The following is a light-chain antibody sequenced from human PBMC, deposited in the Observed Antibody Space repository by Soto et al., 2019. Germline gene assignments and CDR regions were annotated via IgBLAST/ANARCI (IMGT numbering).Light chain of an antibody. CDR1: QSISTY. Sequence: DIQMTQSPSSLSASVGDRVTITCRASQSISTYLNWYQQKPGKAPKLLIYGASSLQSGGPSGFSGTGSGTDFTLTISSLQPEDFATYNWQQSYSTSWTFGQGTQVEFK. CDR2: GAS. J-gene: IGKJ1*01. CDR3: QQSYSTSWT. V-gene: IGKV1-39*01.